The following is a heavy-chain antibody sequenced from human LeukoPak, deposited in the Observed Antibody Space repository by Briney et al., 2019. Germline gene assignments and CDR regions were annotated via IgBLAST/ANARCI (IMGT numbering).Heavy chain of an antibody. CDR2: INYNGIYI. CDR3: ARIGPGRDGSNSFDQ. CDR1: GLTFSPYD. Sequence: GGSLRLSCAASGLTFSPYDMTWVRQAPGKGLEYVSSINYNGIYIFSADSVKGRFTISRDNAKNSLYLEMNSLRVEDTAFYYCARIGPGRDGSNSFDQWGQGTLVIVSS. J-gene: IGHJ4*02. D-gene: IGHD5-24*01. V-gene: IGHV3-21*01.